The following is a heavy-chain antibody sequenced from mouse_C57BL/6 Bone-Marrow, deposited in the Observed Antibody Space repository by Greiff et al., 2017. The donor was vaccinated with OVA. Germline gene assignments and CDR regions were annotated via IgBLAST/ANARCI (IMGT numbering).Heavy chain of an antibody. J-gene: IGHJ4*01. V-gene: IGHV1-52*01. CDR2: IDPSDSET. CDR1: GYTFTSYW. D-gene: IGHD2-2*01. Sequence: QVQLQQPGAELVRPGSSVKLSCKASGYTFTSYWMHWVKQRPIQGLEWIGNIDPSDSETHYNQKFKDKATLTVDKSSSTAYMQLSSLTSEDSAVYYCARMGYHYAMDYWGRGTAVTVSS. CDR3: ARMGYHYAMDY.